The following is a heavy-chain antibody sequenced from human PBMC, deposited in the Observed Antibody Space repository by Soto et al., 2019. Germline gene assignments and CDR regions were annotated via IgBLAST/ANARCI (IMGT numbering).Heavy chain of an antibody. V-gene: IGHV3-30*18. Sequence: LSCEASGLTFSSQAMHWVRQAPGKGLEWVAVISHDGNVNYYSESVKGRFTMSRDNSKDTLYLQMDSLRTEDTAVYFCAKDEYWESHFYYFMDLWGKGTPVTVSS. D-gene: IGHD2-8*02. J-gene: IGHJ6*03. CDR1: GLTFSSQA. CDR2: ISHDGNVN. CDR3: AKDEYWESHFYYFMDL.